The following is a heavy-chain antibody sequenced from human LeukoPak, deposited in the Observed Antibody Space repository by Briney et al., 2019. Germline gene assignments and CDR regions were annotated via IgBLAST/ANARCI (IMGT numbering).Heavy chain of an antibody. J-gene: IGHJ4*02. CDR3: ARADSPSDTAMITAPGY. CDR2: INPSGGST. Sequence: ASVKVSCTASGYTFTSYYMHWVRQAPGQGLEWMGIINPSGGSTSYAQKFQGRVTITADESTSTAYMELSSLRSEDTAVYYCARADSPSDTAMITAPGYWGQGTLVTVSS. D-gene: IGHD5-18*01. CDR1: GYTFTSYY. V-gene: IGHV1-46*01.